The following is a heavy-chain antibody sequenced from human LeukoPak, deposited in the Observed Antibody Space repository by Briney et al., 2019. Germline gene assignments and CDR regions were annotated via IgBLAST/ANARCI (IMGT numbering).Heavy chain of an antibody. CDR1: GGSVSSSSYY. D-gene: IGHD1-14*01. CDR2: IYYSGST. CDR3: AREITWHMDV. V-gene: IGHV4-39*07. J-gene: IGHJ6*03. Sequence: SETLSLTCTVSGGSVSSSSYYWGWIRQPPGKGLEWIGGIYYSGSTYYNPSLKSRVTISVDTSKNQFSLKLSSVTAADTAVYYCAREITWHMDVWGKGTTVTVSS.